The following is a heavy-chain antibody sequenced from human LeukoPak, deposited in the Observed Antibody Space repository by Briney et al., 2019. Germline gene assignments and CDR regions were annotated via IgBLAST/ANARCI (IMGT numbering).Heavy chain of an antibody. V-gene: IGHV4-38-2*02. D-gene: IGHD6-13*01. J-gene: IGHJ5*02. CDR3: ARCIAAAGTGWFDP. CDR1: GYAISTDYY. CDR2: VYHSGRT. Sequence: SETLSLTCTVSGYAISTDYYWGWIRQSPGKGLEWIVSVYHSGRTYYNPSLKSRITISVDTSKNQFSLKLSSVTAADTAVYYCARCIAAAGTGWFDPWGQGTLVTVSS.